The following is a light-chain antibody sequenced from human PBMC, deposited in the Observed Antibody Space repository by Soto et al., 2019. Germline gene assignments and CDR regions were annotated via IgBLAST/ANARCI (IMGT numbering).Light chain of an antibody. CDR2: DAI. CDR3: QQYGSSPWT. CDR1: QNIHNH. V-gene: IGKV3-15*01. Sequence: EKLMSQSPATLSVSPGERVTLSCRASQNIHNHMSWFLQKPGQTPRLLIYDAIIRAADVPARFSGSWSGTEFTLTINSLQSEDFAVYYCQQYGSSPWTFGQGTKVEIK. J-gene: IGKJ1*01.